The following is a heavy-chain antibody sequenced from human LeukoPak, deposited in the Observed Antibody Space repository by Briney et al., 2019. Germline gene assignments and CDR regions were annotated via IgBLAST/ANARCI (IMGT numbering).Heavy chain of an antibody. CDR3: ITTLPWGPNS. CDR1: GFTVSNAY. CDR2: IKSKADGGTT. Sequence: GGSLRLSCAASGFTVSNAYMNWVRQAPGKGLEWVGRIKSKADGGTTDYAAPVKGRFTISRDDSKNTLFLQMNSLKTEDTAVYYCITTLPWGPNSWGQGTLVTVSS. V-gene: IGHV3-15*01. D-gene: IGHD3-16*01. J-gene: IGHJ4*02.